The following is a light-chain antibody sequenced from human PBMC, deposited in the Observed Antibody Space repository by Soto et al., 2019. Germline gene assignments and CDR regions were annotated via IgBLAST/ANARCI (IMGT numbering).Light chain of an antibody. CDR2: GAS. CDR1: QSVSSN. V-gene: IGKV3-15*01. J-gene: IGKJ1*01. CDR3: QQFRGT. Sequence: EIVMTQSPATLSVSPGERATLSCRASQSVSSNLAWYQQKPGQAPRLLIYGASTRATGIPARFSGSGSGTEFTLTISSLQSEDFATYYCQQFRGTFGQGTKVDIK.